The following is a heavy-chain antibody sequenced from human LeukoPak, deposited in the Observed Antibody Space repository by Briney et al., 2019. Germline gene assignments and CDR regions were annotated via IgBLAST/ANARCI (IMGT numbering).Heavy chain of an antibody. Sequence: GGSLRLSCAASGFTFSSYAMGWVRQAPGKGLEWVSAISGSGGSTYYADSVKGRFTISRDNSKNTLYLQMNSLRAEDTAVYYREKAPYSSSWYYFDDWGQGTLVTGSS. CDR3: EKAPYSSSWYYFDD. J-gene: IGHJ4*01. CDR1: GFTFSSYA. CDR2: ISGSGGST. D-gene: IGHD6-13*01. V-gene: IGHV3-23*01.